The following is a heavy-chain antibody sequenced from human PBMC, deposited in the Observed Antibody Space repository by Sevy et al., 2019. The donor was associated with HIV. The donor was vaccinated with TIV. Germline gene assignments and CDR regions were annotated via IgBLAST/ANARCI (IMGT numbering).Heavy chain of an antibody. Sequence: GGSLRLSCAASGFTFSDYYMDWVRQAPGKGLEWVDRIRNKANSYTTEFAASVKGRFTISRDDSKNSLYLQMHSLKTDDTAVYYCARVMRRILWWSLDSWGQGTLVTVSS. D-gene: IGHD2-21*01. J-gene: IGHJ4*02. CDR3: ARVMRRILWWSLDS. V-gene: IGHV3-72*01. CDR2: IRNKANSYTT. CDR1: GFTFSDYY.